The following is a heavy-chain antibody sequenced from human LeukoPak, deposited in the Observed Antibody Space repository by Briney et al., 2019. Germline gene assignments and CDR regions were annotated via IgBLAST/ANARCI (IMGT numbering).Heavy chain of an antibody. CDR1: GFTLSSYE. J-gene: IGHJ6*03. Sequence: PGGSLRLSCAASGFTLSSYEMHWVRQAPGKGLVWVSRISSDGSRAGYADSVKGRFTISRDNAKNSLYLQMNSLRAEDTALYYCAREISGIAVAGTGPYYYYYMDVWGKGTTVTVSS. CDR3: AREISGIAVAGTGPYYYYYMDV. D-gene: IGHD6-19*01. CDR2: ISSDGSRA. V-gene: IGHV3-74*01.